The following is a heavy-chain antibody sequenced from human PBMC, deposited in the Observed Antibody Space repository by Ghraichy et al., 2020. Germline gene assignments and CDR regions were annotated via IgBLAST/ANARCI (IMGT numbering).Heavy chain of an antibody. J-gene: IGHJ6*02. CDR1: GFTFSSYA. CDR2: ISYDGSHK. CDR3: ARIRQWGYYAMDV. V-gene: IGHV3-30*04. Sequence: GGSLRLSCAASGFTFSSYAMHWVRQAPGKGLEWVAVISYDGSHKYSADSVKGRFTISRDNSKSTLYLQMNSLRAEDTAVYYCARIRQWGYYAMDVWGQGTTVTVSS. D-gene: IGHD1-26*01.